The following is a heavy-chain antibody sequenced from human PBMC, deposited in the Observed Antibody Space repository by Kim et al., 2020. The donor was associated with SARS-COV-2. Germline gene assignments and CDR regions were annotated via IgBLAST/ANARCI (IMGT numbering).Heavy chain of an antibody. CDR3: ARTRIGGPGYSGYDYRKGHYYYYGMDV. V-gene: IGHV4-59*01. D-gene: IGHD5-12*01. CDR1: GGSISSYY. J-gene: IGHJ6*02. Sequence: SETLSLTCTVSGGSISSYYWSWIRQPPGKGLEWIGYIYYSGSTNYNPSLKSRVTISVDTSKNQFSLKLSSVTAADTAVYYCARTRIGGPGYSGYDYRKGHYYYYGMDVWGQGTTVTVSS. CDR2: IYYSGST.